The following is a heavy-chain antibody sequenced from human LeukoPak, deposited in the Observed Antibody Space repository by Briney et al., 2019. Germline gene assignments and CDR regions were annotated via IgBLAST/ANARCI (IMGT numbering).Heavy chain of an antibody. CDR1: GGSISSGSYY. J-gene: IGHJ1*01. CDR2: IYTSGST. Sequence: SETLSLTCTVSGGSISSGSYYWSWIRQPAGKGLEWIGRIYTSGSTNYNPSLKSRVTISVDTPKNQFSLKLSFVTAADTAVYYCARDLHGGNSGLGYWGQGTLVTVSS. CDR3: ARDLHGGNSGLGY. D-gene: IGHD4-23*01. V-gene: IGHV4-61*02.